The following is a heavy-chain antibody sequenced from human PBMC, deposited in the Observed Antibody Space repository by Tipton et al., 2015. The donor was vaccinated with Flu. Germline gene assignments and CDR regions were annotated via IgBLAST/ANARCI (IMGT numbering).Heavy chain of an antibody. D-gene: IGHD1-1*01. J-gene: IGHJ4*02. Sequence: TLSLTCTVSGGSISSYYWSWIRQPAGKGLEWIGRISPNGNTNYNPSFKSRVTMSVDTSKSQFSLNVTSVTAADTAVYYCARAATSGQRGLDYWGPGTLVTVSS. CDR1: GGSISSYY. CDR2: ISPNGNT. CDR3: ARAATSGQRGLDY. V-gene: IGHV4-4*07.